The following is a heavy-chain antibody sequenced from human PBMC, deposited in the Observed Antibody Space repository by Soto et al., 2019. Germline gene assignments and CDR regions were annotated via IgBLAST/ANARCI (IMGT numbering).Heavy chain of an antibody. CDR2: ISYDGSNK. D-gene: IGHD3-10*01. Sequence: GGSLRLSCAASGFTFSSYGMHWVRQAPGKGLEWVAVISYDGSNKYYADSVKGRFTISRDNSKNTLYLQMSSLRAEDTAVYYCAKNGERKGYNRAPHLYYFDYWGQGTLVTVSS. J-gene: IGHJ4*02. CDR1: GFTFSSYG. V-gene: IGHV3-30*18. CDR3: AKNGERKGYNRAPHLYYFDY.